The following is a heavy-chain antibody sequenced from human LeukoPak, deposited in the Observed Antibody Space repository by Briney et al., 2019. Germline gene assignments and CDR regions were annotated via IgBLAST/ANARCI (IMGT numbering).Heavy chain of an antibody. CDR3: ARQAGYGGNYYYYGMDV. D-gene: IGHD4-23*01. CDR2: IYPGDSDT. J-gene: IGHJ6*02. V-gene: IGHV5-51*01. Sequence: GESLKISCKGSGYSFTSYWIGCVRQMPGKGLELMGIIYPGDSDTRYSPSFQGQVTISADKSISTAYLQWSSLKASDTAMYYCARQAGYGGNYYYYGMDVWGQGTTVTVSS. CDR1: GYSFTSYW.